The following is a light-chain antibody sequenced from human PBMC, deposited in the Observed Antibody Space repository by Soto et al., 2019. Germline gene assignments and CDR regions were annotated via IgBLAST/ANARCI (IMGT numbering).Light chain of an antibody. V-gene: IGKV3-11*01. Sequence: EIVLPQSPATLSLSPGERATLSCRASQSASSYLAWYQQKPGQAPSLLIYDASNRATGIPARFSGSGSGTDLTLTISSQEPEDLAVYYCQQRSNWPRTFGRGTKLEIK. J-gene: IGKJ2*01. CDR3: QQRSNWPRT. CDR2: DAS. CDR1: QSASSY.